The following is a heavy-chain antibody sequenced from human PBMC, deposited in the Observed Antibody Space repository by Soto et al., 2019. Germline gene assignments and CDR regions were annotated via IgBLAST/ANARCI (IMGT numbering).Heavy chain of an antibody. CDR1: GGTFSSYA. Sequence: SVKVSCKASGGTFSSYAISWVRQAPGQGLEWMGGIIPIFGTANYAQKFQGRVTITADESTSTAYMELSSLRSEDTAVYYCARVKEPGEDYGGNCLRWFDPWGQGTLVTVSS. CDR2: IIPIFGTA. D-gene: IGHD4-17*01. V-gene: IGHV1-69*13. CDR3: ARVKEPGEDYGGNCLRWFDP. J-gene: IGHJ5*02.